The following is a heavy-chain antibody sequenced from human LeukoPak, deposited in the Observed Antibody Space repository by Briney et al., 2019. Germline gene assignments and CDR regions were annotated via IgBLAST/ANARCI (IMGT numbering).Heavy chain of an antibody. Sequence: GGCLRLSCAASVFTLDDYARHWVRQAPGKGLERDAGISWNSGSRSYADSVKGRFTISRDNAKNSLYLQMDSLRAEETSLCYCAKYNYRSGGYWSFDYWGQGTLVTVSS. V-gene: IGHV3-9*01. CDR3: AKYNYRSGGYWSFDY. D-gene: IGHD6-19*01. J-gene: IGHJ4*02. CDR1: VFTLDDYA. CDR2: ISWNSGSR.